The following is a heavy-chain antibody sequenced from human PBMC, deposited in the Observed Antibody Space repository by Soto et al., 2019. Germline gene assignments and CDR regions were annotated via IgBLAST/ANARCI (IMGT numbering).Heavy chain of an antibody. CDR3: ARGRGYCSGSSCYLGYYYYMDV. D-gene: IGHD2-2*01. J-gene: IGHJ6*03. V-gene: IGHV3-11*01. CDR2: IVGSTK. CDR1: GFILSDSY. Sequence: QVQLVESGGGLVKPGGSLRLSCAASGFILSDSYMSWIRQAPGKGLEWVSYIVGSTKYYADSVKGRFTISRDNAKNYLYLQMKSLRAEDTAVYYCARGRGYCSGSSCYLGYYYYMDVWGKGTTVTVSS.